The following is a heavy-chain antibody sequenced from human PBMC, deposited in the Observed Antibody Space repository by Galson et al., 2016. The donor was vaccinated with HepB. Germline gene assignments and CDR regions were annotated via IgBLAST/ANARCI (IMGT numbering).Heavy chain of an antibody. CDR1: GYTLTELS. CDR2: FDPGDGET. V-gene: IGHV1-24*01. J-gene: IGHJ4*02. CDR3: AAGSEWDLLPY. Sequence: SVKVSFKVSGYTLTELSMHWVRQVHGKGLEWMGGFDPGDGETIYAQKFQGRVTMTEDTSTDTAYMELSSLRSEDTAVYYCAAGSEWDLLPYWGQGTLVTVSS. D-gene: IGHD1-26*01.